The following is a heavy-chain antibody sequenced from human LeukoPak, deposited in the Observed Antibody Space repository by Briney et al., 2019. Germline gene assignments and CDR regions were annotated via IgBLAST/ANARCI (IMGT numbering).Heavy chain of an antibody. CDR3: ARGPYDYGEYIDY. CDR2: IDSSSTI. D-gene: IGHD4-17*01. Sequence: GGSLRLSCAASGFPFSEYSMNWARQALGKGLEWVSYIDSSSTIYYADSVKGRFTISRDNAKNSLYLQLNSLRAEDTAVYYCARGPYDYGEYIDYWGQGTLVTVSS. CDR1: GFPFSEYS. V-gene: IGHV3-69-1*01. J-gene: IGHJ4*02.